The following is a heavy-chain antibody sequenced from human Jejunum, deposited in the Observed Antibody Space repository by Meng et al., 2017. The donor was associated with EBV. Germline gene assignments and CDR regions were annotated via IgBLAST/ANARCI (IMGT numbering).Heavy chain of an antibody. CDR1: GFTFSSYW. D-gene: IGHD6-25*01. J-gene: IGHJ4*02. CDR3: SRDLVGSADD. CDR2: INEDGRIT. Sequence: EVQLVESGGALVKPGGSLRLSCAASGFTFSSYWMNWVRQAPGKGLVWVSRINEDGRITTYADSVKGRFTISRDNTKNTLYLQMNSLRAEDTAVYFCSRDLVGSADDWGQGTLVTVSS. V-gene: IGHV3-74*01.